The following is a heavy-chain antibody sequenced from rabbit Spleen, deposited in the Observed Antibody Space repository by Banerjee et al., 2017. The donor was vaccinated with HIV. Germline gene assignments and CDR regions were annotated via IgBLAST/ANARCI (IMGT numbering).Heavy chain of an antibody. D-gene: IGHD2-1*01. CDR3: VRGGGGGGDGFDF. J-gene: IGHJ4*01. CDR2: IYAGDSST. CDR1: GIDFSGYYF. Sequence: QSLEESGGDLVKPGASLTLTYTASGIDFSGYYFMCWVRQAPGKGLEWIACIYAGDSSTRYATWAKGRFTISKTSSTTVTLQMTTPTAADTATYFCVRGGGGGGDGFDFWGPGTLVTVS. V-gene: IGHV1S40*01.